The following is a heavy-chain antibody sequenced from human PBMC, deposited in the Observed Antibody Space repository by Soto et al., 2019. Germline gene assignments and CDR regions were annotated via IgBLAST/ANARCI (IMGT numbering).Heavy chain of an antibody. CDR3: ARNMRTSHDAFDS. CDR2: IYPDDSDT. CDR1: GYRFTSDW. V-gene: IGHV5-51*01. D-gene: IGHD2-2*01. Sequence: GESLKISCKGSGYRFTSDWIGWVRQMPGKGLEWMGIIYPDDSDTRYSPSFQGQVTISADKSISTAYLQWSGLKASDTAMYYCARNMRTSHDAFDSWGQGTMVTVSS. J-gene: IGHJ3*02.